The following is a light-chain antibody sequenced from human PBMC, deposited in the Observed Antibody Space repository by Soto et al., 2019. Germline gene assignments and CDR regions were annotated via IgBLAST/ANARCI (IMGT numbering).Light chain of an antibody. CDR1: QFVSSTY. J-gene: IGKJ5*01. V-gene: IGKV3-20*01. CDR3: QQYGGSHSIT. Sequence: EFVLTQAPGTLSLSPGARATLSCRASQFVSSTYLAWYQQRPGQAPRLLIYGASSRATGIPDRFSGGGSETDFTLTISRLESEDSAVYYCQQYGGSHSITCGQGTDWRL. CDR2: GAS.